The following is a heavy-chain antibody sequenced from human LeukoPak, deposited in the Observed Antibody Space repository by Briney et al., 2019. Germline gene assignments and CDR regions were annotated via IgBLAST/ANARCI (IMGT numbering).Heavy chain of an antibody. CDR2: INNHGIIT. J-gene: IGHJ1*01. CDR1: GFIFSNHY. Sequence: GGSLRLSCAVSGFIFSNHYMHWVLQAPGKGLVWLSHINNHGIITSYADSVKGRFTISRGTAKNTLSLQMDSMRPEDPPVYYRAIMVWRGGQGTLVTVSS. D-gene: IGHD3/OR15-3a*01. V-gene: IGHV3-74*01. CDR3: AIMVWR.